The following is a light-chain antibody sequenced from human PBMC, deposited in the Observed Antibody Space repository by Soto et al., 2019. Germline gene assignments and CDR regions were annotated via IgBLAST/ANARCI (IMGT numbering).Light chain of an antibody. J-gene: IGKJ4*01. V-gene: IGKV3D-20*02. CDR1: QSVSSSY. Sequence: EIVLTQSPGTLSLSPGERATLSCRASQSVSSSYLAWYQQKPGQAHRLLIYGASSRATGIPDRFSGSGSGTDFTLTISRLEPEDFAVYYCQQRSNWPRKLTFGGGTKVEIK. CDR3: QQRSNWPRKLT. CDR2: GAS.